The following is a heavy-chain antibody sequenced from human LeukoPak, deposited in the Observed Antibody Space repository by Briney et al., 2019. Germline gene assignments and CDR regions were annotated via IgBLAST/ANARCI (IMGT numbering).Heavy chain of an antibody. CDR1: GGSINSYY. Sequence: SETLSLTCTVSGGSINSYYWSWIRQPPGKGLEWIGYIYYSGSTNYNPSLKSRVTISVDTSKNQFSLKLNSVTAADTAVYYCARVLDYDILTGYYSGGFDPWGQGTLVTVSS. CDR2: IYYSGST. D-gene: IGHD3-9*01. J-gene: IGHJ5*02. CDR3: ARVLDYDILTGYYSGGFDP. V-gene: IGHV4-59*01.